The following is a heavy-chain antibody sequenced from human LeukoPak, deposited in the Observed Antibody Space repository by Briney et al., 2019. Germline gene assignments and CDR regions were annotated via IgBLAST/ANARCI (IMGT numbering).Heavy chain of an antibody. Sequence: SETLSLTCTISDYSISSGFYWGWIRQPPGKGLEWIGSIYYSGSTYYNPSLKSRVTISVDTSKNQFSLKLSSVTAADTAVYYCARHPIAAPDYWGQGTLVTVSS. CDR2: IYYSGST. CDR1: DYSISSGFY. D-gene: IGHD6-6*01. J-gene: IGHJ4*02. V-gene: IGHV4-38-2*02. CDR3: ARHPIAAPDY.